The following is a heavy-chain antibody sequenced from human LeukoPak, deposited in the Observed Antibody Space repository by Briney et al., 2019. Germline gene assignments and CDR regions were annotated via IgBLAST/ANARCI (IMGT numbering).Heavy chain of an antibody. CDR2: ISSSGDAT. J-gene: IGHJ4*02. CDR3: ATRNYHDSRGYYYYYFDF. Sequence: PGGSLRLSCAVSGFTFSSHAMSWVRQAPGKGLEWLSGISSSGDATSHADSVRGRFSISRDNSRNTLYLQINSLRVEDTAAYYCATRNYHDSRGYYYYYFDFWGQGTLVTVSS. D-gene: IGHD3-22*01. CDR1: GFTFSSHA. V-gene: IGHV3-23*01.